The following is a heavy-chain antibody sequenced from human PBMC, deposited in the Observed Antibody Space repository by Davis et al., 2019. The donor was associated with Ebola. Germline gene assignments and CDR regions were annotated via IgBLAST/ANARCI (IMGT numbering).Heavy chain of an antibody. D-gene: IGHD6-13*01. CDR3: ARGSPPIAAAGDLDY. CDR2: INHSGST. CDR1: GGSFSGYY. V-gene: IGHV4-34*01. J-gene: IGHJ4*02. Sequence: PSETLSLTCAVYGGSFSGYYWSWIRQPPGKGLEWIGEINHSGSTNYNPSLKSRVTISVDTSKNQFSLKLSSVTAADTAVYYCARGSPPIAAAGDLDYWGQGTLVTVSS.